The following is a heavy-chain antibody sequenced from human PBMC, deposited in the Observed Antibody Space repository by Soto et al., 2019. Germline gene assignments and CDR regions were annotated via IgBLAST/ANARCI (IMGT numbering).Heavy chain of an antibody. Sequence: QVQLVESGGGVVQPGRSLRLSCAASGFTFINYAMRWVRQAPGKGLEWVAFISYDGSNEYYADSVKGRFTISRDDSKNTLFLQMNTLRPEDTAVDYCARDGHPYCGGCSCYYLDYWGRGTLVTVSS. D-gene: IGHD2-15*01. J-gene: IGHJ4*02. V-gene: IGHV3-30-3*01. CDR2: ISYDGSNE. CDR3: ARDGHPYCGGCSCYYLDY. CDR1: GFTFINYA.